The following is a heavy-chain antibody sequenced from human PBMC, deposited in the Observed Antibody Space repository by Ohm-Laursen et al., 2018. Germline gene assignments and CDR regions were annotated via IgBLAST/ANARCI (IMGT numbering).Heavy chain of an antibody. CDR1: GFSLSNARMG. CDR3: ARIIWDSWVYYFDY. D-gene: IGHD1-26*01. CDR2: IFSNDEK. V-gene: IGHV2-26*01. Sequence: TQTLTLTCTVSGFSLSNARMGVSWIRQPPGKALEWLAPIFSNDEKSYSTSLKSRLTISKDTSKSQVVLAMTNMDPVDTATYYCARIIWDSWVYYFDYWGQGTLVTVSS. J-gene: IGHJ4*02.